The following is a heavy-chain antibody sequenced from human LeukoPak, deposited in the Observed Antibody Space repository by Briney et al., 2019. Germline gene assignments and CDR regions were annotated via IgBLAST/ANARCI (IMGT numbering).Heavy chain of an antibody. D-gene: IGHD3-10*01. CDR2: IIPIFGTA. CDR1: GGTFSNYA. J-gene: IGHJ4*02. V-gene: IGHV1-69*01. Sequence: GSSVTVSCKASGGTFSNYAISWVRQAPGQGLEWMGGIIPIFGTASYAQKFQGRVTITADESTSTAYMELSSLRSEDTAVYYCARDLGDSFDYWGQGTLVTVSS. CDR3: ARDLGDSFDY.